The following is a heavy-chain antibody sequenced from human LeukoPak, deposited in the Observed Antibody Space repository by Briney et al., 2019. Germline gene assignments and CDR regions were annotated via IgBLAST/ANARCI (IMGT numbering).Heavy chain of an antibody. CDR1: GFTFSSYA. D-gene: IGHD5-12*01. V-gene: IGHV3-23*01. Sequence: GGSLRLSCAASGFTFSSYAMSWVRQAPGKGLEWVSAISGSGGSTYYADSVKGRFTISRDNSKNTLYLQMNSLRVEDTAVYYCAKAYSGYEYYYYYMDVWGKGTTVTVSS. CDR2: ISGSGGST. J-gene: IGHJ6*03. CDR3: AKAYSGYEYYYYYMDV.